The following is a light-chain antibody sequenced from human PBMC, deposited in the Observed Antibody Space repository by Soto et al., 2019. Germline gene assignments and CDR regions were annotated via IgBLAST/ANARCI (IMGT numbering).Light chain of an antibody. CDR3: CSYAGSKV. CDR2: EVS. CDR1: SSDVGSYNL. J-gene: IGLJ1*01. V-gene: IGLV2-23*02. Sequence: QSVLTQPASVSGSPGQSITISCTGTSSDVGSYNLVSWYQQRPGKAPKLMIYEVSKRPSGVSNRFSGSKSGNTASLTISGLQAEDEADYYCCSYAGSKVFGTETKVTVL.